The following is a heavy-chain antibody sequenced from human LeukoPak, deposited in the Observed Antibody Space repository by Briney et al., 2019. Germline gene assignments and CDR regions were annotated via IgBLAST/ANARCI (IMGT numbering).Heavy chain of an antibody. Sequence: GGSLRLSCVVSGLTFSSYGMHWVRQAPGKGLEWVAVISYDGSNKYYADSVKGRFTISRDNSKNTLYLQMNSLRAEDTAVYYCAKLDDYSNYVPRDDAFDIWGQGTMVTVSS. CDR3: AKLDDYSNYVPRDDAFDI. D-gene: IGHD4-11*01. CDR2: ISYDGSNK. CDR1: GLTFSSYG. V-gene: IGHV3-30*18. J-gene: IGHJ3*02.